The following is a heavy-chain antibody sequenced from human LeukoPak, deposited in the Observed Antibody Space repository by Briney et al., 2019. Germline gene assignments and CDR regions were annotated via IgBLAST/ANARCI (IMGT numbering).Heavy chain of an antibody. D-gene: IGHD4-17*01. CDR1: GFTFSNYW. V-gene: IGHV3-74*01. Sequence: PGGSLRLSCAASGFTFSNYWMHWVRQAPGKGLECVSRINPDGSSSNYADSVKGRFTMSRDNAKSMVYLQMDGLRAEDTAVFSCVRQAVSGDSGIAYWGRGVLVTVSS. CDR2: INPDGSSS. CDR3: VRQAVSGDSGIAY. J-gene: IGHJ4*02.